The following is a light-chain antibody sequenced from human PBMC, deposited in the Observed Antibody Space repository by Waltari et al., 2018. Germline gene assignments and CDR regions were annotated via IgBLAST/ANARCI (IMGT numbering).Light chain of an antibody. Sequence: EIVLTQSPAILSLSPGERATLSCRASQSVSSNLLAWYQQRPGQAPRLLIFDVSNRATCVPARFSGSGSGTDFTLTISSLEPEDFAVYYCQQRSAWPPSYTFGQGTKLEIK. J-gene: IGKJ2*01. CDR2: DVS. V-gene: IGKV3-11*01. CDR3: QQRSAWPPSYT. CDR1: QSVSSN.